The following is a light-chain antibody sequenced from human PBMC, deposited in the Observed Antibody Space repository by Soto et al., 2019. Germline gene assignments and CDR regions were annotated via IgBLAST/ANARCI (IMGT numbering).Light chain of an antibody. CDR3: LQDHNYPRA. V-gene: IGKV1-6*01. Sequence: AIQMTQSPSSLSASVGDRVTITCRASQDIRNELGWYQQKPWKDPKVLIYTASNLQSGVPSRFSGSGSGTDFTLTISSLQPEDSATYYCLQDHNYPRAFGQGTKVEVK. J-gene: IGKJ1*01. CDR2: TAS. CDR1: QDIRNE.